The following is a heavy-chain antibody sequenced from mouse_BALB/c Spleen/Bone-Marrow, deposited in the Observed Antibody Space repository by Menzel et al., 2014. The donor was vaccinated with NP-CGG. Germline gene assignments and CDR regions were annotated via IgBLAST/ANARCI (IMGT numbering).Heavy chain of an antibody. CDR1: GFTFSSYG. D-gene: IGHD2-4*01. V-gene: IGHV5-12-1*01. J-gene: IGHJ3*01. CDR2: ISSGGGST. Sequence: EVMLVESGGGLVQPGGSLKLSCAASGFTFSSYGMSWVRQTPDKRLELVAYISSGGGSTYYPDTVKGRFTISRDNAKNTLYLQMSSLKSEDTAMYYCARLYYDYDGGAYWGQGTLVTVSA. CDR3: ARLYYDYDGGAY.